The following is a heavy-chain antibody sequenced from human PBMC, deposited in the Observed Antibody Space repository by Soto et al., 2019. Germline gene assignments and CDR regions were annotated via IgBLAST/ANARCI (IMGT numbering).Heavy chain of an antibody. Sequence: SETLSLTCTVSGGSISTTNYYWGWIRQPPGKGLERIGSIYYSGSTYYNPSLKSRVTISVDTSKNQFSLKLTSVTAADTAVYYCARHRFPLSGPLIDYWGHGTLVTVSS. D-gene: IGHD3-9*01. CDR3: ARHRFPLSGPLIDY. V-gene: IGHV4-39*01. J-gene: IGHJ4*01. CDR2: IYYSGST. CDR1: GGSISTTNYY.